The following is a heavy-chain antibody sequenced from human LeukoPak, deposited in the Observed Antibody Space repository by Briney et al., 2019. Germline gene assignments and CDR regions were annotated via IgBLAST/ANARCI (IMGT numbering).Heavy chain of an antibody. CDR3: ARDLQPQDIVVAVAEEVPYYYGMDV. D-gene: IGHD2-15*01. CDR2: ISAYNGNT. V-gene: IGHV1-18*01. Sequence: ASVKVSCKGSGYTFTSYGISCVRQAPGQGLEWMGWISAYNGNTNYAQKLQGRVTMTTDTSTSTAYMELRSLTYDDTAVYYCARDLQPQDIVVAVAEEVPYYYGMDVWGQGTTVTVSS. CDR1: GYTFTSYG. J-gene: IGHJ6*02.